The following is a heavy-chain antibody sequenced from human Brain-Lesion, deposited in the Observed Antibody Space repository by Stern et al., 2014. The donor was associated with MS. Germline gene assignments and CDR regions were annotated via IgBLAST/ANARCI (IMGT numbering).Heavy chain of an antibody. CDR2: MNPYSGNT. Sequence: QLVQSGAEVKKPGASVKVSCKASGYTFSSYAITWVRQASGHGLEWMGWMNPYSGNTGYAQKFKGRVSMTSDPSISTVYMELTSLTSDDTAVYFCARAVRNQLLSEYWGQGTLVTVSS. J-gene: IGHJ4*02. D-gene: IGHD2-2*01. CDR1: GYTFSSYA. CDR3: ARAVRNQLLSEY. V-gene: IGHV1-8*01.